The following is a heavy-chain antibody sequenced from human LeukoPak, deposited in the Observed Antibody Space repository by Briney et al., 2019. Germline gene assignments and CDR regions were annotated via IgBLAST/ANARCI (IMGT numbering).Heavy chain of an antibody. CDR1: GYTFTSYG. Sequence: ASVKVSCKASGYTFTSYGISWVRQAPGQGLEWMGWISAYNGNTNYAQKLQGRVTMTTDTSTSTAYMELRSLRSDDTAVYYCAGRDGYRDPYYYYMDVWGKGTTVTISS. J-gene: IGHJ6*03. CDR2: ISAYNGNT. CDR3: AGRDGYRDPYYYYMDV. V-gene: IGHV1-18*01. D-gene: IGHD5-24*01.